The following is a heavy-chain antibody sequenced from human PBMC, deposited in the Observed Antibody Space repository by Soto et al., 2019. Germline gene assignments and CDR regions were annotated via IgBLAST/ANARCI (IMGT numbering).Heavy chain of an antibody. CDR3: PAKYSGRYFNVIDF. CDR2: IVVGSGNT. V-gene: IGHV1-58*01. CDR1: GFNFISSA. Sequence: ASVKVSCKASGFNFISSAVQWVRQARGQRPEWIGWIVVGSGNTKYAQKFQERVTITRDMSTSTAYMELCSQGSEETALYYCPAKYSGRYFNVIDFWGQGTLDTVSS. D-gene: IGHD1-26*01. J-gene: IGHJ4*02.